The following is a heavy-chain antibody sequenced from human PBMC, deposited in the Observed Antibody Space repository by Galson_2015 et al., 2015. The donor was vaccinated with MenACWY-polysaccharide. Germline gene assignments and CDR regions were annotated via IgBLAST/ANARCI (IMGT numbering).Heavy chain of an antibody. CDR2: ISASGGGT. CDR1: GFTFTTYA. D-gene: IGHD3-10*01. V-gene: IGHV3-23*01. CDR3: AKYGSGSFYFDY. Sequence: SLRLSCAASGFTFTTYAMNWVRQAPGKGLEWVSAISASGGGTHYADSVKGRFTISRDNSKNTLYLQMNSLRAEDTAVYYCAKYGSGSFYFDYWGQGTLVTVSS. J-gene: IGHJ4*02.